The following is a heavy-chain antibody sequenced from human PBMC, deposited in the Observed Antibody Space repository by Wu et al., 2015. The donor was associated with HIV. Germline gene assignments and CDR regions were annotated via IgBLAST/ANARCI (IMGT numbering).Heavy chain of an antibody. CDR2: IIPIFGTA. CDR3: ARGGGWIQLVGRTYFDY. CDR1: GGTFSSYA. V-gene: IGHV1-69*05. J-gene: IGHJ4*02. D-gene: IGHD5-18*01. Sequence: QVQLAQSGAEVKKPGSSVKVSCKASGGTFSSYAISWVRQAPGQGLEWMGGIIPIFGTANYAQKFQGRVTITTDESTSTAYMELSSLRSEDTAVYYCARGGGWIQLVGRTYFDYVGPGNAGHRLL.